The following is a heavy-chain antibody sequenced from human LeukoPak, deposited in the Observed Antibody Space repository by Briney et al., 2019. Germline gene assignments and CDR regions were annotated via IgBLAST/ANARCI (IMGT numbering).Heavy chain of an antibody. CDR2: MNPNSGNT. D-gene: IGHD2-2*01. Sequence: ASVKVSCKASGYTFTSYDINWERQATGQGLEWMGWMNPNSGNTGYAQKFQGRVTMTRNTSISTAYMELSSLRSEDTAVYYCARGRLWYQLPTDWGQGTLVTVSS. V-gene: IGHV1-8*01. CDR1: GYTFTSYD. J-gene: IGHJ4*02. CDR3: ARGRLWYQLPTD.